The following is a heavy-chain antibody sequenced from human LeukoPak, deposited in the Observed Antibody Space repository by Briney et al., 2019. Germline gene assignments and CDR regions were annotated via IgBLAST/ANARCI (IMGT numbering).Heavy chain of an antibody. CDR2: INPNSGGT. Sequence: AASVKVSCKASGYTFTGYYMHWGRHAPGQGLEWMGWINPNSGGTNHAQKFQGWVTMTRDTSISTAYMELSRLRSDDTAVYYCARGDYGDYWGQGTLVTVSS. CDR1: GYTFTGYY. CDR3: ARGDYGDY. J-gene: IGHJ4*02. V-gene: IGHV1-2*04.